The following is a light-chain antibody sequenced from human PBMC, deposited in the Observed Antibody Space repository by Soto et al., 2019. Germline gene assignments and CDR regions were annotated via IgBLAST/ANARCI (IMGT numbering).Light chain of an antibody. V-gene: IGKV1-27*01. J-gene: IGKJ4*01. CDR1: QSVSTY. Sequence: IQMTQSPSTLSASVGDRVTISCRASQSVSTYLAWYQQKPGKVPKXXIYAASTLQSGVPSRFSVIGSGTDCTLTISSLQTEDGATYYGQKYNSAQLTFGGGTKVDIK. CDR3: QKYNSAQLT. CDR2: AAS.